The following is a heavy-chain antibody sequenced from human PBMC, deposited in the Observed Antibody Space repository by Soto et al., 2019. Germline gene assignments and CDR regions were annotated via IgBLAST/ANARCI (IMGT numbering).Heavy chain of an antibody. D-gene: IGHD6-19*01. J-gene: IGHJ4*02. CDR2: IKLDGSEK. V-gene: IGHV3-7*04. CDR1: GFSSDSYW. CDR3: ARGNGWVFDY. Sequence: EVHVVESGGGLVRPGGSLRLSCLASGFSSDSYWIHWVRQAPGKGLEWVANIKLDGSEKYYVDSVKDRFTISRDNAKNSVYLQMYSLTTEDTAVYYCARGNGWVFDYWGQGTLVTVSA.